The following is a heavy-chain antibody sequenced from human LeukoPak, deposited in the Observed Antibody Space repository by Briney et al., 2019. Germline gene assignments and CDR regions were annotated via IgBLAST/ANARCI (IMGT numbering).Heavy chain of an antibody. V-gene: IGHV4-59*01. J-gene: IGHJ3*02. Sequence: PSETLSLTCSVSGGSINNYYWSWIRQPPGKGLEWIGHISYSGNTNYNSSLRSRVTISVDTSNNQFSLRLSSVTAADTAVYYCARYSYTGSHFEDTFDIWGQGTMVTVSS. D-gene: IGHD1-26*01. CDR3: ARYSYTGSHFEDTFDI. CDR1: GGSINNYY. CDR2: ISYSGNT.